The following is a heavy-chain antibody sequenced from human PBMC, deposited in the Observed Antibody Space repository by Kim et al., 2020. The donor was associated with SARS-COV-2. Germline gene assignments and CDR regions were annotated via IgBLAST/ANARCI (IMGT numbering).Heavy chain of an antibody. D-gene: IGHD3-16*01. J-gene: IGHJ1*01. CDR3: ARERITMCGGDLDC. Sequence: SETLSLTCTVSGASISSYYWSWIRQPPGKGLEWIGYIYNTGTTNYNPSLKSRVTISLETSNNQFSLKLSSLTAADTAVYYCARERITMCGGDLDCWGQGT. V-gene: IGHV4-59*01. CDR2: IYNTGTT. CDR1: GASISSYY.